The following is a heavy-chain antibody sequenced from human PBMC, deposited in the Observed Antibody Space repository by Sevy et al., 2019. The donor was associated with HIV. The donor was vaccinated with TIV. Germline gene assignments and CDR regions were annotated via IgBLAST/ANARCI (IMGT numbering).Heavy chain of an antibody. Sequence: ASVKVSCKASGGSFSNYAITWVRQAPGQGLEWMGGSIPMFGTTDYAQKFQGGVTSTADESKSTAYMELSSLRSEDTAVYYCASGSVVITFGGAFDYWGLGTLVTVSS. V-gene: IGHV1-69*13. CDR3: ASGSVVITFGGAFDY. J-gene: IGHJ4*02. D-gene: IGHD3-16*01. CDR1: GGSFSNYA. CDR2: SIPMFGTT.